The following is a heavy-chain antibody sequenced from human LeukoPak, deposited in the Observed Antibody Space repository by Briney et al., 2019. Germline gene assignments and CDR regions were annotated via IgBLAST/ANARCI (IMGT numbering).Heavy chain of an antibody. V-gene: IGHV3-43D*03. D-gene: IGHD2-8*01. CDR1: GFTFDDYA. CDR3: ARDPVPIVGRGYYYYGMDV. CDR2: ISWDGGST. Sequence: PGGSLRLSCAASGFTFDDYAMHWVRQAPGKGLEWVSLISWDGGSTYYADSVKGRFTISRDNAKNSLYLQMNSLRAEDTAVYYCARDPVPIVGRGYYYYGMDVWGQGTTVTVSS. J-gene: IGHJ6*02.